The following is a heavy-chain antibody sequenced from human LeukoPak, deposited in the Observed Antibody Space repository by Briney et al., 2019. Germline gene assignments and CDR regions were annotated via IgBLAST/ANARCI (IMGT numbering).Heavy chain of an antibody. CDR3: VRGWGSNVYASAFDV. D-gene: IGHD3-16*01. J-gene: IGHJ3*01. CDR1: GFTFTDYF. CDR2: IKHNGGEK. V-gene: IGHV3-7*01. Sequence: GGSLRLSCVASGFTFTDYFMSWVRQAPGKGLEWVASIKHNGGEKYYVDSVKGRFTISRDNAKNSLYLEMSDLRAEDTAAYYCVRGWGSNVYASAFDVWGQGTMVTVSS.